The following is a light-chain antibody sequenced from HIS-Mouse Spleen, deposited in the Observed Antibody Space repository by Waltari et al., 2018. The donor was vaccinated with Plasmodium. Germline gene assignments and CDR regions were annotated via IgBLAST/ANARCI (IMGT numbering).Light chain of an antibody. CDR1: QSVSSN. V-gene: IGKV3-15*01. CDR3: QQYNNWSFT. J-gene: IGKJ3*01. CDR2: GAS. Sequence: EIVMTQSPATLSVSPGERATISCRSSQSVSSNLAWYQQKPGQAPRLLIYGASTRATGIPARFSGSGSATEFTLTISSLQSEDFAVYYCQQYNNWSFTFGPGTKVDIK.